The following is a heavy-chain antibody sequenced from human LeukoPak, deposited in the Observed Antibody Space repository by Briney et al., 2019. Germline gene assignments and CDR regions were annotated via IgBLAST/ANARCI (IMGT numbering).Heavy chain of an antibody. CDR2: MYHSGDT. V-gene: IGHV4-38-2*02. D-gene: IGHD6-6*01. CDR1: GYSVSSGYY. Sequence: SETLSLTCTVSGYSVSSGYYWGWIRQPPGKGLEWIGSMYHSGDTYYNPSLKSRVTISVDTSKNQLSLKLSSVTAADTAVYYCARGMRSSSSGFDYWGQGTLVTVSS. CDR3: ARGMRSSSSGFDY. J-gene: IGHJ4*02.